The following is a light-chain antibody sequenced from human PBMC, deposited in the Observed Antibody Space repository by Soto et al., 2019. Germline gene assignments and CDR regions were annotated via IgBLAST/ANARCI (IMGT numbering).Light chain of an antibody. CDR1: SSDVGGYNY. Sequence: QSALTQPRSVSGSPGQSVAISCTGTSSDVGGYNYVSWYQQHPGKAPKLMIYDVTKRPSGVPDRFSASKSGNTASLTISGLQADDEADYYCCSYAGSYPYLFGTGSKVTVL. CDR2: DVT. CDR3: CSYAGSYPYL. J-gene: IGLJ1*01. V-gene: IGLV2-11*01.